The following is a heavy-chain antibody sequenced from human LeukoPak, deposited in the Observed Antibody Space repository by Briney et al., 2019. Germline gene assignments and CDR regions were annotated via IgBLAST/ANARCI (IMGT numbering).Heavy chain of an antibody. Sequence: ASVTVSCKASGYTFTSYGISWVRQAPGQGLEWMGWISAYNGNTNCAQKLQGRVTMTTDTSTSTAYMELRSLRSDDTAVYYCARADVDTADFDYWGQGTLVTVSS. V-gene: IGHV1-18*01. CDR2: ISAYNGNT. CDR3: ARADVDTADFDY. CDR1: GYTFTSYG. J-gene: IGHJ4*02. D-gene: IGHD5-18*01.